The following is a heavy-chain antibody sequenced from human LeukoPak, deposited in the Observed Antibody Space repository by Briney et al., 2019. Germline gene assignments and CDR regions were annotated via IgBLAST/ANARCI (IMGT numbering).Heavy chain of an antibody. J-gene: IGHJ4*02. CDR3: GRHSAPSGSYYRRADPYFDY. Sequence: SETLSLTCAVYGGSFSGYYWSWIRQPPGKGLEWIGEINHSGSTNYNPSLKSRVTISVDTSKNQFSLKLSSVTAADTAVYYCGRHSAPSGSYYRRADPYFDYWGQGTLVTVSS. V-gene: IGHV4-34*01. CDR2: INHSGST. CDR1: GGSFSGYY. D-gene: IGHD1-26*01.